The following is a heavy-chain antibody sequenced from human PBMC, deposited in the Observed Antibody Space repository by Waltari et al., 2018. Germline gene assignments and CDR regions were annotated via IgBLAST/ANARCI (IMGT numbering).Heavy chain of an antibody. CDR2: IIPICGTA. Sequence: QVQLVQSGAEVKKPGSSVKVSCKASGGTFSSYAISWVRQAPGQGLEWMGGIIPICGTANYAQKFQGRVTITADESTSTAYMELSSLRSEDTAVYYCAREGFLEWLSSPPPGQRYYYYGMDVWDQGP. D-gene: IGHD3-3*01. J-gene: IGHJ6*02. V-gene: IGHV1-69*01. CDR3: AREGFLEWLSSPPPGQRYYYYGMDV. CDR1: GGTFSSYA.